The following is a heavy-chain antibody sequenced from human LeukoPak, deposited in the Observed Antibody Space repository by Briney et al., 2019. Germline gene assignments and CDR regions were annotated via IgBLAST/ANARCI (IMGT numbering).Heavy chain of an antibody. CDR2: INPSGGST. Sequence: ASVKVSCKASGYTFTSYYMHWVRQAPGQGLEWMGIINPSGGSTSYAQKFQGRVTMTRDTSTSTVYMELSSLRSEDTAVYYCARVPMTTVTPGRFDPWGQGTLVTVPS. D-gene: IGHD4-17*01. J-gene: IGHJ5*02. V-gene: IGHV1-46*01. CDR1: GYTFTSYY. CDR3: ARVPMTTVTPGRFDP.